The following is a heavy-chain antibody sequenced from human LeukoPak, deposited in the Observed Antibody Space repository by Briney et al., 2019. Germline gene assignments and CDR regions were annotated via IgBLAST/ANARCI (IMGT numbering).Heavy chain of an antibody. D-gene: IGHD6-19*01. Sequence: PSETPSLTCAVYGGSFSGYYWSWIRQPPGKGLEWIGEINHSGSTNYNPSLKSRVTISVDTSKNQFSLKLSSVTAADTAVYYCARSLSIAVAGAVYWGQGTLVTVSS. CDR1: GGSFSGYY. V-gene: IGHV4-34*01. J-gene: IGHJ4*02. CDR2: INHSGST. CDR3: ARSLSIAVAGAVY.